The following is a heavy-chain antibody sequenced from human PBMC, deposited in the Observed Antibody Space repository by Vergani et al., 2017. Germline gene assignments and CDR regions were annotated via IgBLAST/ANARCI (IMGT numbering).Heavy chain of an antibody. J-gene: IGHJ3*02. CDR1: GYTFTGYY. Sequence: QVQLVQSGAEVKKPGASVKVSCKASGYTFTGYYMHWVRQAPGQGLEWMGWINPNSGGTNYAQKFQGRVTMTRDTSISTAYMELSRLRSDDTAVYYCACNALEWLFSPHDAFDIWGQGTMVTVSS. D-gene: IGHD3-3*01. CDR3: ACNALEWLFSPHDAFDI. CDR2: INPNSGGT. V-gene: IGHV1-2*02.